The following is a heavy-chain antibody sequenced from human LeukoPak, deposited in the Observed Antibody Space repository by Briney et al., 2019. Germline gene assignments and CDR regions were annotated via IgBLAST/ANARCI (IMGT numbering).Heavy chain of an antibody. CDR3: AKDMWGGGYYDSGSYYGIDY. CDR1: GFTFDDYA. D-gene: IGHD3-10*01. Sequence: GGSLRLSCAASGFTFDDYALHWVRQAPGKGLEWVSLISWDGGSTDYADSVKGRFTISRENSKNSLHLQMNSLRPEGSALYYFAKDMWGGGYYDSGSYYGIDYWGQGTLVTVSS. J-gene: IGHJ4*02. V-gene: IGHV3-43D*03. CDR2: ISWDGGST.